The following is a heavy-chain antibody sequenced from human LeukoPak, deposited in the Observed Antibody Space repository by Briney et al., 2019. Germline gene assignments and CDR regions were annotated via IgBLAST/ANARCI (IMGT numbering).Heavy chain of an antibody. CDR1: GGSISNDDNY. Sequence: SETLSLTWTVSGGSISNDDNYWTWIRQPPGRGLEWFGFIYYSGRTNYNPSLTSRVTMSVDTSKNQFSLKLRSVTAADTAVYYCARLAVGDWFDYWGQGTLVTVSS. J-gene: IGHJ4*02. CDR3: ARLAVGDWFDY. CDR2: IYYSGRT. D-gene: IGHD3-10*01. V-gene: IGHV4-30-4*01.